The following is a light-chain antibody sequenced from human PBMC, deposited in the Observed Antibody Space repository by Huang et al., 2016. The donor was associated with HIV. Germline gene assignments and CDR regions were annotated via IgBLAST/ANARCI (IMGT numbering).Light chain of an antibody. CDR2: AAS. CDR3: QQSYSSPRVT. Sequence: DIQMTQSPSSLSAFVGDSVTITCRASQNIHTHLNWYQQKPGKGPKLLIYAASILNSGVPSRCSGSGSGTDFTLTISSLQPEDSAAYSCQQSYSSPRVTFGPGTKVNI. CDR1: QNIHTH. J-gene: IGKJ3*01. V-gene: IGKV1-39*01.